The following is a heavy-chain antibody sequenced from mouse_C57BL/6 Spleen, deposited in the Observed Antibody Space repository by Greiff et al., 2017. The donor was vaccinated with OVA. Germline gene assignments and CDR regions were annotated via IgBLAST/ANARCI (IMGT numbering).Heavy chain of an antibody. J-gene: IGHJ1*03. CDR2: IYPRSGNT. V-gene: IGHV1-81*01. CDR1: GYTFTSYG. CDR3: ARSALYLITTVVDWYFDV. D-gene: IGHD1-1*01. Sequence: QVHVKQSGAELARPGASVKLSCKASGYTFTSYGISWVKQRTGQGLEWIGEIYPRSGNTYYNEKFKGKATLTADKSSSTAYMELRSLTSEDSAVYFCARSALYLITTVVDWYFDVWGTGTTVTVSS.